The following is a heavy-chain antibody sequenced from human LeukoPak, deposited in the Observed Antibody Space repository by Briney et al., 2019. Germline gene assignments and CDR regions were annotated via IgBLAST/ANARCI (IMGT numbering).Heavy chain of an antibody. CDR1: GFTFSSYG. CDR3: AEDLVRGVMSAYYYYGMDV. Sequence: GGSLRLSCAASGFTFSSYGMHWVRQAPGKGLEWVAVISYDGSNKYYADSVKGRFTISRDNSKNTLYLQMNSLRAEDTAVYYCAEDLVRGVMSAYYYYGMDVWGQGTTVTVSS. J-gene: IGHJ6*02. D-gene: IGHD3-10*01. CDR2: ISYDGSNK. V-gene: IGHV3-30*18.